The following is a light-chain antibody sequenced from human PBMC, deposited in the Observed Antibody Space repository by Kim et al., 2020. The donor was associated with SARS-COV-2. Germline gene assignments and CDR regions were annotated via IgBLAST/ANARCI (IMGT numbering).Light chain of an antibody. V-gene: IGLV3-19*01. Sequence: SSELTQDPAVSVALGQTVRLTCQGDSLRNYYATWYQQRPGQAPTLVLYGKYDRPSGIPDRFSGSASGNTASLTITGAQAEDEGDYYCSSRDSTGDHVVFGGRTKLAVL. CDR1: SLRNYY. CDR2: GKY. J-gene: IGLJ3*02. CDR3: SSRDSTGDHVV.